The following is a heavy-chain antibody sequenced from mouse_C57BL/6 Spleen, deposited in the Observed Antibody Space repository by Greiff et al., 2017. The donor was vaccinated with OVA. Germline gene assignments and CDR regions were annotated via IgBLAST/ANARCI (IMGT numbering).Heavy chain of an antibody. CDR1: GYTFTDYY. J-gene: IGHJ4*01. V-gene: IGHV1-26*01. D-gene: IGHD6-2*01. Sequence: VQLQQSGPELVKPGASVKISCKASGYTFTDYYMNWVKQSHGKSLEWIGDINPNNGGTSYNQKFKGKATVTVDKSSSTAYMELRSLTSEDSAVYYCARGEESYAMDYWGQGTSVTVSS. CDR2: INPNNGGT. CDR3: ARGEESYAMDY.